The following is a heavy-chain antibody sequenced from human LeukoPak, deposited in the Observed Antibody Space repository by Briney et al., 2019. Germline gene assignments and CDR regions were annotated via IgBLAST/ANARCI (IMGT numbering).Heavy chain of an antibody. CDR2: IYYSGST. CDR3: ARSGDFWSGYPKPYYYYYMDV. D-gene: IGHD3-3*01. V-gene: IGHV4-39*07. Sequence: SETLSLTCTVSGGSISSSSYYWGWIRQPPGKGLEWIGSIYYSGSTYYNPSLKSRVTISVDTPKNQFSLKLSSVTAADTAVYYCARSGDFWSGYPKPYYYYYMDVWGKGTTVTVSS. J-gene: IGHJ6*03. CDR1: GGSISSSSYY.